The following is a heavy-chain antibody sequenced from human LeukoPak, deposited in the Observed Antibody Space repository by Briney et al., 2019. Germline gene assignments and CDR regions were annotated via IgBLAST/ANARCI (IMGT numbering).Heavy chain of an antibody. D-gene: IGHD4-17*01. J-gene: IGHJ4*02. CDR1: GGSISSGGYY. V-gene: IGHV4-31*03. Sequence: SQTLSLTCTVSGGSISSGGYYWSWIRQHPGKGLEWIGYIYYSGSAYYNPSLKSRVTISVDTSKNQFSLKLNSVTAADTAVYYCASYDYGDYVLNYWGQGTLVTVSS. CDR3: ASYDYGDYVLNY. CDR2: IYYSGSA.